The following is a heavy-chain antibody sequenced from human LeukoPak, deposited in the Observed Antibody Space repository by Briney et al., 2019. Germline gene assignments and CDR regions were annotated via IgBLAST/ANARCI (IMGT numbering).Heavy chain of an antibody. CDR2: INPSGGST. D-gene: IGHD4-11*01. CDR3: ARSATVPPRLDY. V-gene: IGHV1-46*01. J-gene: IGHJ4*02. CDR1: GYTNTSYY. Sequence: GASVKVSCKASGYTNTSYYMHLVRQTAGQGLEWMGIINPSGGSTSYAQKFQGRVTMTRDTSTSTVYMELSSLRSEDTAVYYCARSATVPPRLDYWGQGTLVTVSS.